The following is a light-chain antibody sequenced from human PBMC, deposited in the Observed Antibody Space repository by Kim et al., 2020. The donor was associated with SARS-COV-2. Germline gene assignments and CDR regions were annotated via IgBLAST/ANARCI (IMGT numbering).Light chain of an antibody. CDR3: QQRSNWPLA. CDR2: DAS. Sequence: EIVLTQSPATLSLSPGERATLSCRASQSISTYLSWYQHKPGQAPRLLIYDASNRATGIPARFSGSGSGTDFILTISSLEPEDFAVYYCQQRSNWPLAFSQGTRLEIK. V-gene: IGKV3-11*01. J-gene: IGKJ5*01. CDR1: QSISTY.